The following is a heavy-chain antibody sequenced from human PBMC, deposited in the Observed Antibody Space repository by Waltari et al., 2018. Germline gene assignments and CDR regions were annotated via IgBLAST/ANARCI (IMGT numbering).Heavy chain of an antibody. Sequence: QVQLVQSGAEVKKPGASVKDSCKASGYTFTSYAMHWVSQAPGQRLEWMGWINAGNGNTKYSQKCQGRVTMTRETSASIVYMELSSLRSEDTAVYYCARALRELSNPDYWGQGTLVTVSS. V-gene: IGHV1-3*01. D-gene: IGHD3-16*02. CDR3: ARALRELSNPDY. CDR1: GYTFTSYA. CDR2: INAGNGNT. J-gene: IGHJ4*02.